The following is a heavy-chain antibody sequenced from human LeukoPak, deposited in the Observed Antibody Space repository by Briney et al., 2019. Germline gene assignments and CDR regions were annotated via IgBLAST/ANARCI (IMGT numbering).Heavy chain of an antibody. CDR1: GFTFSSYA. CDR2: ISYDGSNK. CDR3: ARGKNRYQLPHTYYFDY. V-gene: IGHV3-30-3*01. Sequence: PGGSLRLSCAASGFTFSSYAMHWVRQAPGKGLEWVAVISYDGSNKYYADSVKGRFTISRDNSKNTLYLQMNSLRAEDTAVYYCARGKNRYQLPHTYYFDYWGQGTLVTVSS. J-gene: IGHJ4*02. D-gene: IGHD2-2*01.